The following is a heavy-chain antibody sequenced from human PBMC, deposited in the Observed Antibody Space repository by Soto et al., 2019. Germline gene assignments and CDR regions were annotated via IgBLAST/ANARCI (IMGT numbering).Heavy chain of an antibody. J-gene: IGHJ4*02. CDR3: ARAMYNFLTGYLQPFDY. D-gene: IGHD3-9*01. V-gene: IGHV3-23*01. CDR1: GFIFSSHA. CDR2: ISGSGGTT. Sequence: GGSLRLSCAASGFIFSSHAMSWVRQAPGKGLEWVSGISGSGGTTYYADSVKGRFSISRDNPKSTLYLHLNSLTAEDTAVYYCARAMYNFLTGYLQPFDYWGQGILVTVSS.